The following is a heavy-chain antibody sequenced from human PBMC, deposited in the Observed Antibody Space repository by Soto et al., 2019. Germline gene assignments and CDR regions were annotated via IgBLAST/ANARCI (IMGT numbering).Heavy chain of an antibody. J-gene: IGHJ6*02. D-gene: IGHD4-4*01. CDR2: SNPSSGGT. V-gene: IGHV1-2*02. CDR3: ARDFRTYSHGVDV. CDR1: GYPFTGPY. Sequence: ASVKVSCKASGYPFTGPYIYWVRQARGQGLEWMGWSNPSSGGTEFAEKFQGRVTVTRETSIRAVFLELNSLTSDDTGVYFCARDFRTYSHGVDVWGQGTAGTVSS.